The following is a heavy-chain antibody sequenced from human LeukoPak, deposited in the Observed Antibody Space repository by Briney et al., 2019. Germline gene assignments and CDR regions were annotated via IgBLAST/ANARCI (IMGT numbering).Heavy chain of an antibody. Sequence: SVKVSCKASGGTFSSYGISGVRQAPGQGLEWMGGIIPIFGTANYAQKFQGRVTITADKSTSTAYMELSSLRSEDTAVYYCARDLEYYGSGSYDWFDPWGQGTLVTVSS. V-gene: IGHV1-69*06. CDR2: IIPIFGTA. D-gene: IGHD3-10*01. CDR1: GGTFSSYG. J-gene: IGHJ5*02. CDR3: ARDLEYYGSGSYDWFDP.